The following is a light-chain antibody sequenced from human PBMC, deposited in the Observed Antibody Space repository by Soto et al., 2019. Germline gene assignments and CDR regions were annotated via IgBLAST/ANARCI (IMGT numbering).Light chain of an antibody. CDR3: STYNTSSTFVV. CDR1: SSDVGGYNY. CDR2: AVN. Sequence: QSVLTQPASVSGSPGQSITISCTGTSSDVGGYNYVSWYQQYPGNAPKLMIYAVNNRPSGVSNRFSGSKSGNTASLTISGLQAEEEEDYYYSTYNTSSTFVVFGAGTKVTVL. V-gene: IGLV2-14*01. J-gene: IGLJ2*01.